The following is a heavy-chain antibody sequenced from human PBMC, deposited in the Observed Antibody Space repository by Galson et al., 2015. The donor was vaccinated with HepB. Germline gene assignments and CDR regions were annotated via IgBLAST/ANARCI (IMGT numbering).Heavy chain of an antibody. J-gene: IGHJ3*02. CDR2: INAGNGNT. CDR3: AADLYYYDSSGYAYPLFAFDI. D-gene: IGHD3-22*01. Sequence: VKVSCRASGYTFTSYAMHWVRQAPGQRLEWMGWINAGNGNTKYSQKFQGRVTITRDTSASTAYMELSSLRSEDTAVYYCAADLYYYDSSGYAYPLFAFDIWGQGTMVTVSS. CDR1: GYTFTSYA. V-gene: IGHV1-3*01.